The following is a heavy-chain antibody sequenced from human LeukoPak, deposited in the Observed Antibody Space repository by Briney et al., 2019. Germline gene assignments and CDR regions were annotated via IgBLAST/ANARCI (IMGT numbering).Heavy chain of an antibody. V-gene: IGHV3-7*01. CDR1: GFTFSNYW. CDR3: TRNRGTDY. D-gene: IGHD1-1*01. J-gene: IGHJ4*02. CDR2: IKEDGSEK. Sequence: GGSLRLSCAASGFTFSNYWMNWVRQAPGKGLEWVANIKEDGSEKIYVDSVKGRFTISRDNSKNSLYLQINNLRAEDTAVYYCTRNRGTDYWGQGTLVTVPS.